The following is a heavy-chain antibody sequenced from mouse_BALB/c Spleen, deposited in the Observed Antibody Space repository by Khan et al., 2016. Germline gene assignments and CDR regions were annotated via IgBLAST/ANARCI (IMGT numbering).Heavy chain of an antibody. CDR3: ARYGSGYWYFDV. CDR1: GYSITSDYA. V-gene: IGHV3-2*02. CDR2: ITYSGST. J-gene: IGHJ1*01. D-gene: IGHD1-1*01. Sequence: EVQLQESGPGLVKPSQSLSLTCTVTGYSITSDYAWNWIRRFPGNTLEWMGYITYSGSTSYNPSLKSRISITRDTSKNQFFLQLNSVTTEDTATYYCARYGSGYWYFDVWGAGTTVTVSS.